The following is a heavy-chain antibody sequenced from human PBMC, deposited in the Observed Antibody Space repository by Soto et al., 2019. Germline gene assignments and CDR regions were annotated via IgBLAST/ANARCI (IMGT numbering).Heavy chain of an antibody. Sequence: QLQLQESGPGLVKPSETLSLTCTVSGGSISSSSYYWGWIRQPPGKGLEWIGSIYYSGSTYYNPSLKSRVTIAVDTSKNQFSLKLSSVPAADTAVYYCARAAPDIVVVVAATPTWFDPWGQGTLVTVSS. D-gene: IGHD2-15*01. CDR2: IYYSGST. CDR3: ARAAPDIVVVVAATPTWFDP. V-gene: IGHV4-39*01. CDR1: GGSISSSSYY. J-gene: IGHJ5*02.